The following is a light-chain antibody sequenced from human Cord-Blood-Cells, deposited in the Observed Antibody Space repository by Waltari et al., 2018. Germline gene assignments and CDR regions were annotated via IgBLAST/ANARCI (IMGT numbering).Light chain of an antibody. CDR2: AAS. Sequence: DIQMTQSPSSLSASVGDRVTITCRASQSISSYLNWYQQKPGKAPKLLIYAASSLQSGVPSRFSCSGSGTDFTLTISSLQPEDFATYYCQQSYGTPWTFGQGTKVEIK. CDR1: QSISSY. V-gene: IGKV1-39*01. J-gene: IGKJ1*01. CDR3: QQSYGTPWT.